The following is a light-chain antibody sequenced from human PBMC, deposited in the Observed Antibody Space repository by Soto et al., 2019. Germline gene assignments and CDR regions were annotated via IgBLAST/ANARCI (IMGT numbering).Light chain of an antibody. Sequence: QSALTQPAPVSGSPGQSITISCTGTSSDVGGYNYVSWYQQHPGKAPKLMIYDVRNRPSGVSNRFSGSKSGNTASLTISGLQAEDEADYYCNSYASSSTPVVFGGGTKLTVL. J-gene: IGLJ2*01. CDR3: NSYASSSTPVV. V-gene: IGLV2-14*03. CDR1: SSDVGGYNY. CDR2: DVR.